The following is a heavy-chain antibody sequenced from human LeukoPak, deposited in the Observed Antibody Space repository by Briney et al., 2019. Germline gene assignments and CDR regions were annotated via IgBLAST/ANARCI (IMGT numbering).Heavy chain of an antibody. D-gene: IGHD3-22*01. CDR3: ARVPLHDRNDYYYPH. CDR1: GYTFTDYG. Sequence: ASVKLSCKASGYTFTDYGMHWVRQAPGQRLEWMAWINAGNGNATYSQNFQGRVTITRETSASTAYMELSSLRSEDTAVYYCARVPLHDRNDYYYPHWGQGAVVTVSS. CDR2: INAGNGNA. J-gene: IGHJ1*01. V-gene: IGHV1-3*01.